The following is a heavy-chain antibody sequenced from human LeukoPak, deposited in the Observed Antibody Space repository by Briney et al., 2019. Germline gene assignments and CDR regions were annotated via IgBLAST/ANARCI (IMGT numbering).Heavy chain of an antibody. J-gene: IGHJ3*02. V-gene: IGHV4-4*02. D-gene: IGHD5/OR15-5a*01. CDR3: ARDSKSTADAFDI. CDR2: TYHSDYT. Sequence: SETLSLTCAASGGSINSSHWWSWVRQSPGKGLEWIGNTYHSDYTNYNPSLKSRATISVDKSKNQLSLKVTSVTAADTAMYYCARDSKSTADAFDIWGQGTMVTVSS. CDR1: GGSINSSHW.